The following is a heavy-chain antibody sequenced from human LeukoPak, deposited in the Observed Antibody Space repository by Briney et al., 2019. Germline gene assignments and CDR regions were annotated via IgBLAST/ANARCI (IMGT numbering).Heavy chain of an antibody. J-gene: IGHJ4*02. CDR1: GFTFSSYI. CDR2: ISSSSSYI. Sequence: GGSLRLSCAAPGFTFSSYIMNWVRQAPGKGLEWVSSISSSSSYIYYADSVKGRFTISRDNAKNSLYLQMNSLRAEDTAVYYCARVGAVAGDYWGQGTLVTVSS. D-gene: IGHD6-19*01. V-gene: IGHV3-21*01. CDR3: ARVGAVAGDY.